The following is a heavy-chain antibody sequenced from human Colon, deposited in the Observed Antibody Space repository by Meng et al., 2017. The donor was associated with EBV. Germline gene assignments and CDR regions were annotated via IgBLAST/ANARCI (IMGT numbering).Heavy chain of an antibody. CDR2: IYHSGST. CDR1: GGSLSSRNW. V-gene: IGHV4-4*02. J-gene: IGHJ4*02. CDR3: ARVGAYCGGDCYHPR. D-gene: IGHD2-21*02. Sequence: VPLQEQGPGLVKPSGTLSLTCAVPGGSLSSRNWWSWVRQPPGKGLEWIGEIYHSGSTNYNPSLKSRVTISVDESKNQFSLRLSSVTAADTAVYYCARVGAYCGGDCYHPRWGQGTLVTVSS.